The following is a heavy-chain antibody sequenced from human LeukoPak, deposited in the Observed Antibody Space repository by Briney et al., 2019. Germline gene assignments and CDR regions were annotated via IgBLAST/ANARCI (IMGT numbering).Heavy chain of an antibody. CDR1: GYTFTSYG. Sequence: ASVKVSCKASGYTFTSYGISWVRQAPGQGLEWMGWISAYNGNTNYAQKLQGRVTMTTDTSTSTAYMELRSLRSDDTAVYYCARDQPTFIAVAGTLYYYYGMDVWGQGTTVTVSS. D-gene: IGHD6-19*01. J-gene: IGHJ6*02. CDR2: ISAYNGNT. V-gene: IGHV1-18*01. CDR3: ARDQPTFIAVAGTLYYYYGMDV.